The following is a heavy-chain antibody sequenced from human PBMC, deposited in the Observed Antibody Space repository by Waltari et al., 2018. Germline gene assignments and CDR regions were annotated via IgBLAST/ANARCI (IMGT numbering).Heavy chain of an antibody. CDR1: GFTFNKYA. Sequence: EVQLVESGGGLIQPGGSLGLSCAASGFTFNKYAMRWVRQAPGKGLEWVSSISGSGGSTYYADSVKGRFTISRDNSKNTLSLQMNSLRAEDTAVYYCASCDYVWGSWGFDYWGPGTLVTVSS. CDR3: ASCDYVWGSWGFDY. J-gene: IGHJ4*02. CDR2: ISGSGGST. V-gene: IGHV3-23*04. D-gene: IGHD3-16*01.